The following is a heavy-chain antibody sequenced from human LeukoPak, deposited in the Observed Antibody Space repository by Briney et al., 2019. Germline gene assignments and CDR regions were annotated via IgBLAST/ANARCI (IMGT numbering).Heavy chain of an antibody. CDR2: IYTSGST. Sequence: SQTLSLTCTVSGGSISSGSYYWSWIRQPAGKGLEWIGRIYTSGSTNYNPSLKSRVTISVDTSKNQFSLKLSSVTAADTAVYYRQRKGMRSSWNQRRDKYFPHWAPGTLVTVSP. D-gene: IGHD6-13*01. V-gene: IGHV4-61*02. CDR3: QRKGMRSSWNQRRDKYFPH. CDR1: GGSISSGSYY. J-gene: IGHJ1*01.